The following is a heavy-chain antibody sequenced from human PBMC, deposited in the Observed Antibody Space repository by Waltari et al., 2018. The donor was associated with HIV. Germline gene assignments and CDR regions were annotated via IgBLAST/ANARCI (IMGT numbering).Heavy chain of an antibody. V-gene: IGHV3-23*01. Sequence: EVQLLESGGGLVQPGGSLRLSCAASGFTFSSYAMSWVRQAPGKGLGWVAAMSGSGGRTYYPDSVKGRFTISRDNSKNTLYLQMNSLRAEDTAVYYCAKHFRGRNYYFDYWGQGTLVTVSS. CDR3: AKHFRGRNYYFDY. CDR1: GFTFSSYA. D-gene: IGHD3-3*02. J-gene: IGHJ4*02. CDR2: MSGSGGRT.